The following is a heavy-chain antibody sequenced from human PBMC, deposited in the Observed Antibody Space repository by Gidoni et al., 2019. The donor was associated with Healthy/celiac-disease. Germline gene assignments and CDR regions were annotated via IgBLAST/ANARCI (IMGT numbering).Heavy chain of an antibody. Sequence: EVQLLESGGGLVQPGGSLRLSCAASGFTFSSYAMSWVRQAPGKGLEWVSAISGSGGSTYYADSVKGRFTISRDNSKNTLYLQMNSLRAEDTAVYYCARKYSFPYYYYGMDVWGQGTTVTVSS. V-gene: IGHV3-23*01. CDR3: ARKYSFPYYYYGMDV. CDR1: GFTFSSYA. D-gene: IGHD5-18*01. CDR2: ISGSGGST. J-gene: IGHJ6*02.